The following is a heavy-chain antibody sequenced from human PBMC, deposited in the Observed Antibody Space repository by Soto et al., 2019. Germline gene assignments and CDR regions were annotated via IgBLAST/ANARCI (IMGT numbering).Heavy chain of an antibody. V-gene: IGHV3-23*01. J-gene: IGHJ4*02. CDR2: SSATGAGT. CDR3: AKDRRAGGNYGFYSDF. D-gene: IGHD1-7*01. Sequence: GGSLRLSWAASVFTFISYGMTWVRQAPGKGLEWVSFSSATGAGTYYADSVKGRFTISRDNSKNTLYLQMTSLRADDTAVYYCAKDRRAGGNYGFYSDFWGQGALVTVSS. CDR1: VFTFISYG.